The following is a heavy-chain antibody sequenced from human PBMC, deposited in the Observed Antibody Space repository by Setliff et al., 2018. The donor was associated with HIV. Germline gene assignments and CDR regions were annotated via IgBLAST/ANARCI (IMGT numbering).Heavy chain of an antibody. CDR1: GYTLTSYG. CDR3: ASFSGYIDWSTHNWFDP. CDR2: INTYTGKP. Sequence: GASVKVSCKASGYTLTSYGMNWVRQAPGQGLEWMGWINTYTGKPTYAQGFTGRYVFSLDTSVSAAYLQINSLKAEDSAVYYCASFSGYIDWSTHNWFDPWGQGTLVTVSS. V-gene: IGHV7-4-1*02. J-gene: IGHJ5*02. D-gene: IGHD3-9*01.